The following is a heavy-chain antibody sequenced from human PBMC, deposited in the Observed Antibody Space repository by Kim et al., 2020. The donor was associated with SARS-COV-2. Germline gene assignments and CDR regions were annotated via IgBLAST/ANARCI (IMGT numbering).Heavy chain of an antibody. Sequence: SETLSLTCTVSGGSISSGGYYWSWIRQHPGKGLEWIGYIYYSGSTYYNPSLTSRVTISVDTSKNQFSLKLSSVTAADTAVYYCAREGATPVYFDYWGQGTLVTVSS. J-gene: IGHJ4*02. CDR1: GGSISSGGYY. CDR3: AREGATPVYFDY. CDR2: IYYSGST. V-gene: IGHV4-31*03. D-gene: IGHD5-12*01.